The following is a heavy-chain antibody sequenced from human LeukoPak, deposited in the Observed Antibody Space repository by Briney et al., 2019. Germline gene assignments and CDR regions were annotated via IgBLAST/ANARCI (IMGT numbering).Heavy chain of an antibody. CDR3: ARVSGYDSSGYYSDY. Sequence: ASETLSLTCTVSGGSISSGSYDWSWIRQPAGKGLEWIGRIYSSGSTNYNPSLKSRVTISVDMSKNQFSLKLSSVTAADTAVYYCARVSGYDSSGYYSDYWGQGTLVTVSS. CDR2: IYSSGST. J-gene: IGHJ4*02. V-gene: IGHV4-61*02. D-gene: IGHD3-22*01. CDR1: GGSISSGSYD.